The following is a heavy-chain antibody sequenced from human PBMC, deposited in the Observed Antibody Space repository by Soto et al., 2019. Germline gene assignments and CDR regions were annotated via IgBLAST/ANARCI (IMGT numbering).Heavy chain of an antibody. Sequence: GASVKVSCKASGYTFTGYYMHWVRQAPGQGLEWMGWINPNSGGTNYAQKFQGRVTMTRGTSISTAYMEVSRLRSGGTAVSYCGRGTHPTQYQSSTPYYKTNHLHNWGQGTLLT. J-gene: IGHJ4*01. CDR1: GYTFTGYY. CDR3: GRGTHPTQYQSSTPYYKTNHLHN. D-gene: IGHD3-10*01. V-gene: IGHV1-2*02. CDR2: INPNSGGT.